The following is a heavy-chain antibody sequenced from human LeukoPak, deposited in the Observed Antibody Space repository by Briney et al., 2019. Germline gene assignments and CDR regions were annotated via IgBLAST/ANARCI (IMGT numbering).Heavy chain of an antibody. V-gene: IGHV4-39*01. J-gene: IGHJ4*02. CDR2: IYYSGST. D-gene: IGHD3-22*01. CDR3: SCRDNYGSTTTDHFGY. Sequence: PSQTLSLTCTVSGGSISSSSYYWGWVRQPPGKGMEWVGSIYYSGSTYYNPSLKSRVTISVDTSKNQFSLKLSSLTAAATAVYYCSCRDNYGSTTTDHFGYWGQGTLVTVS. CDR1: GGSISSSSYY.